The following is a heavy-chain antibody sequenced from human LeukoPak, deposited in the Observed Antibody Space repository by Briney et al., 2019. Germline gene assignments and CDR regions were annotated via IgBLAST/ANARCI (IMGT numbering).Heavy chain of an antibody. D-gene: IGHD2-15*01. CDR1: GGSISSGGYY. CDR2: IYYSGST. Sequence: SETLSLTCTVSGGSISSGGYYWSWIRQHPGKGLEWIGYIYYSGSTYYNPSLKSRVTTSVDTSKNQFSLKLSSVTAADTAVYYCARDVGDPRGAFDIWGQGTMVTVSS. J-gene: IGHJ3*02. CDR3: ARDVGDPRGAFDI. V-gene: IGHV4-31*03.